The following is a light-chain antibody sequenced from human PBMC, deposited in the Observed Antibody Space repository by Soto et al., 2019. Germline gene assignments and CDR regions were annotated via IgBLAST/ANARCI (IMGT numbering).Light chain of an antibody. CDR1: NSNIGSNT. CDR3: ALWDDSLNGRL. Sequence: QSVLTQPPSASETPGQRVTISCSGSNSNIGSNTVNWYQQLPGTAPKLLIYYNNLRPSGVPDRISGSKSGTSASMASSGLQSDDEADYYCALWDDSLNGRLFGTGTKLTVL. J-gene: IGLJ1*01. V-gene: IGLV1-44*01. CDR2: YNN.